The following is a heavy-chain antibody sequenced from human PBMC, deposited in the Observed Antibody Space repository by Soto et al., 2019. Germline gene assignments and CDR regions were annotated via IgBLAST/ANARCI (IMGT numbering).Heavy chain of an antibody. CDR3: ARAESYYYGSGSYYNG. Sequence: QVQLQQWGAGLLKPSETLSLTCAVYGGSFSGYYWSWIRQPPGKGLEWIGEINHSGSTNYNPSLKSRVTISVDTSKNQFSRKLSSVTAADTAVYYCARAESYYYGSGSYYNGWGQGTLVTVSS. V-gene: IGHV4-34*01. J-gene: IGHJ4*02. CDR1: GGSFSGYY. CDR2: INHSGST. D-gene: IGHD3-10*01.